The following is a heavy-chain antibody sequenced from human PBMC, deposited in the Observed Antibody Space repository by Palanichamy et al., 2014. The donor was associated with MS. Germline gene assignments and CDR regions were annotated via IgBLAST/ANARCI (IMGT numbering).Heavy chain of an antibody. CDR3: ARKGDFWSGYYFDY. V-gene: IGHV1-69*01. CDR1: GGTFSSYA. CDR2: IIPIFGTA. D-gene: IGHD3-3*01. J-gene: IGHJ4*02. Sequence: QVQLVQSGAEVKKPGSSVKVSCKASGGTFSSYAISWVRQAPGQGLEWMGGIIPIFGTANYAQKFQGRVTITADESTSTAYMELSSLRSEDTAVYYCARKGDFWSGYYFDYWGQGTLVTVSS.